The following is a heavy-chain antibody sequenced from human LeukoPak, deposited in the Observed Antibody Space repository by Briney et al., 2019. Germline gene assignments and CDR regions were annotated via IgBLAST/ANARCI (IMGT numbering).Heavy chain of an antibody. Sequence: SQTLSLTCANSGDSVSGYYAGWNWIRQSPSRGLEWLGRTYYRSKWYSDSAVSVKSRISINPDTSKNQVCLHLDSVTPDDTAVYYCAREGRGVRVAVIEYGGQGIPGTVSS. V-gene: IGHV6-1*01. D-gene: IGHD3-10*01. CDR1: GDSVSGYYAG. CDR3: AREGRGVRVAVIEY. CDR2: TYYRSKWYS. J-gene: IGHJ4*02.